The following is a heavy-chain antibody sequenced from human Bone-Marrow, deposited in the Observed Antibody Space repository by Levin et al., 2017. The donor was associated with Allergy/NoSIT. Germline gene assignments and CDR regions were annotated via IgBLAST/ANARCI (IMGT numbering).Heavy chain of an antibody. J-gene: IGHJ4*02. CDR1: GFTFSSYA. CDR3: ARDLGAVTTSPGDY. Sequence: SCAASGFTFSSYAMHWVRQAPGKGLEWVAVISYDGSNKYYADSVKGRFTISRDNSKNTLYLQMNSLRAEDTAVYYCARDLGAVTTSPGDYWGQGTLVTVSS. D-gene: IGHD4-17*01. CDR2: ISYDGSNK. V-gene: IGHV3-30-3*01.